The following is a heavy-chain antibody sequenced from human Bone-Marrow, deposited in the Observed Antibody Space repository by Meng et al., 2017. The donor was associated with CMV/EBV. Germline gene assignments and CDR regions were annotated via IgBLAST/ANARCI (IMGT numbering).Heavy chain of an antibody. CDR1: GFTFSSYS. V-gene: IGHV3-21*04. D-gene: IGHD6-19*01. Sequence: GGSLRLSCAASGFTFSSYSMNWVRQAPGKGLEWVSSISSSSSYIYYADSVKGRITISRDNAKNSLYLQMNSLRAEDTAVYYCAREDSSGWNRTFYFDFWGQGALVTVSS. J-gene: IGHJ4*02. CDR3: AREDSSGWNRTFYFDF. CDR2: ISSSSSYI.